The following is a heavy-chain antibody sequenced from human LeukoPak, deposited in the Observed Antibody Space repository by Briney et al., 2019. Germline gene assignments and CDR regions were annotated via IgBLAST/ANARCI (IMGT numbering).Heavy chain of an antibody. D-gene: IGHD5-12*01. CDR3: ARFSGDIVATISGGYFDY. Sequence: SETLSLTCAVYGGSFSGYYWSWIRQPPGKGLEWIGEINHSGSTSYNPSLKSRVTISVDTSKNQFSLKLSSVTAADTAVYYCARFSGDIVATISGGYFDYWGQGTLVTVSS. J-gene: IGHJ4*02. V-gene: IGHV4-34*01. CDR2: INHSGST. CDR1: GGSFSGYY.